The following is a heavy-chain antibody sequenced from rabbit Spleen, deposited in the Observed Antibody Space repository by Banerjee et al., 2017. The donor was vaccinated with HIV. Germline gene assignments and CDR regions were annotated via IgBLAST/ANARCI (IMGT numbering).Heavy chain of an antibody. D-gene: IGHD8-1*01. J-gene: IGHJ6*01. CDR1: GFTISSSYW. CDR2: IGGGSGNAI. CDR3: ARDGAGGSYFAL. Sequence: QEQLEESGGDLVKPEGSLTLTCTASGFTISSSYWMCWVRQAPGKGLEWIVCIGGGSGNAIHYANWAKGRFTISRTSSTTVTLQMTSLTAADTATYFCARDGAGGSYFALWGPGTLVTFS. V-gene: IGHV1S45*01.